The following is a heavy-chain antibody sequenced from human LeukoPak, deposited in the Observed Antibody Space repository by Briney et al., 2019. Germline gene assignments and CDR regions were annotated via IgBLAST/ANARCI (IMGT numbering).Heavy chain of an antibody. CDR2: ISAYNGNT. CDR1: GYTFTSYG. Sequence: ASVKVSCKASGYTFTSYGISWVRQTPGQGLEWMGWISAYNGNTNYAQKLQGRVTMTTDTSTSTACMELRSLRSDDTAVYYCARDDLCHCSSTSCYLDWFDPWGQGTLVTVSS. CDR3: ARDDLCHCSSTSCYLDWFDP. D-gene: IGHD2-2*01. V-gene: IGHV1-18*01. J-gene: IGHJ5*02.